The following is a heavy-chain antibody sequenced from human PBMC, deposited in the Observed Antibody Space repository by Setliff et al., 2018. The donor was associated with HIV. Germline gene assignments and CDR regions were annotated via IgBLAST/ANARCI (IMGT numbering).Heavy chain of an antibody. D-gene: IGHD7-27*01. CDR3: TKDTGEMPTYY. CDR1: GFTFDDYA. CDR2: VSWNSGSGSV. V-gene: IGHV3-9*01. J-gene: IGHJ4*02. Sequence: LRLSCAASGFTFDDYAMYWVRQTPGKGLEWVSSVSWNSGSGSVDYADSVTGRFTISRDNAKNSLYVQMNSLRPEDTALYYCTKDTGEMPTYYWGQGTLVTVSS.